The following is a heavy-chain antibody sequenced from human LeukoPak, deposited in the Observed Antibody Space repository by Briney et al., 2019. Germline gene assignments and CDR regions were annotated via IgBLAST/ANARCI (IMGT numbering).Heavy chain of an antibody. D-gene: IGHD6-6*01. CDR1: GGSISSGGYY. CDR2: IYHSGST. CDR3: ARELGYSSSSGIDY. V-gene: IGHV4-30-2*01. Sequence: NPSETLSLTCTVSGGSISSGGYYWSWIRQPPGKGLEWIGYIYHSGSTYYNPSLKSRVTISVDRSKNQFSLKLSSVTAADTAVYYCARELGYSSSSGIDYWGQGTLVTVSS. J-gene: IGHJ4*02.